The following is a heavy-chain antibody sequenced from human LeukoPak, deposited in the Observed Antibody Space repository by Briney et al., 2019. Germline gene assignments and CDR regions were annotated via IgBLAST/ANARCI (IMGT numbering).Heavy chain of an antibody. Sequence: GGSLRLSCAASGFTVSSNYMSWVRQAPGKGLEWVSVIYSGGSTYYADSVKGRFTISRDNSKNTLYLQMNSLRAEDTAVYYCARDSSGWYFDYWGQGTLVTVSS. CDR2: IYSGGST. V-gene: IGHV3-66*01. J-gene: IGHJ4*02. D-gene: IGHD6-19*01. CDR3: ARDSSGWYFDY. CDR1: GFTVSSNY.